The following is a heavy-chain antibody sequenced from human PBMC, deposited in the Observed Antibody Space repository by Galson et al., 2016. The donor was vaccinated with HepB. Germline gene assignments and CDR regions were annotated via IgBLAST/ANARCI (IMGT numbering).Heavy chain of an antibody. D-gene: IGHD2-21*01. V-gene: IGHV3-11*06. CDR2: ISSSSGFT. J-gene: IGHJ4*02. CDR1: GFTFSDYY. Sequence: SLRLSCAASGFTFSDYYVSWIRQAPGKGLEWISYISSSSGFTNYADSVKGRFTISRDNAKNSLYLQMNSLRAEDTAVYYCARYVMVRTSQYHFDYWGQGTLVTVSS. CDR3: ARYVMVRTSQYHFDY.